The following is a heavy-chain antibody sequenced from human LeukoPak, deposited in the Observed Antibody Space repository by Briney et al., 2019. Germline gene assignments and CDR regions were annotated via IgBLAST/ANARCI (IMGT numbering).Heavy chain of an antibody. Sequence: GESLKISCKGSGYSFTTYWIGWARQMPGKGLEWMGIIYPGDSDTRYSPSFQGQVTISADKSISTAYLQWSSLKASDTAMYYCARRTRNCTNGICYTSWFDPWGQGTLVTVSS. CDR3: ARRTRNCTNGICYTSWFDP. J-gene: IGHJ5*02. CDR1: GYSFTTYW. D-gene: IGHD2-8*01. CDR2: IYPGDSDT. V-gene: IGHV5-51*01.